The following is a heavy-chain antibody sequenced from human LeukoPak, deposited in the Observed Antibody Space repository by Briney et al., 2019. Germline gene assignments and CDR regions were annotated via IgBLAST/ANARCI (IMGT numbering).Heavy chain of an antibody. CDR3: MAESSSPWEGY. CDR2: ITSGGDYI. CDR1: GFTFNTFN. V-gene: IGHV3-21*06. J-gene: IGHJ4*02. D-gene: IGHD6-6*01. Sequence: PGGSLRLSCAASGFTFNTFNMNWVRQAPGKGLEWVSSITSGGDYIYYADSVRGRFTTSRDNAKNSLYLQMNSLRAEDTAVYYCMAESSSPWEGYWGQGTLVTVSS.